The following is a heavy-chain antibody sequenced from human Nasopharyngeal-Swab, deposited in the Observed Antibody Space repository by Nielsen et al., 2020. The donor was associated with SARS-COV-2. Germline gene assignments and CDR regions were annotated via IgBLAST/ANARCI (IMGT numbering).Heavy chain of an antibody. J-gene: IGHJ6*03. CDR2: ISSSSSTI. CDR1: GFTFSSYS. Sequence: GESLKISCAASGFTFSSYSMNWVRQAPGKGLEWVSYISSSSSTIYYADSVKGRFTISRDNAKNLLYLQMNSLRAEDTAVYYCARDKPAAIRRYYYYMDVWGKGTTVTVSS. V-gene: IGHV3-48*01. D-gene: IGHD2-2*02. CDR3: ARDKPAAIRRYYYYMDV.